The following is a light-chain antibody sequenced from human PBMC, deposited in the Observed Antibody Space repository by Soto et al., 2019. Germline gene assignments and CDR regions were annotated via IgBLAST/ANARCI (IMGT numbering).Light chain of an antibody. Sequence: DIQMTQSPSSLSASVGDRVTITCRASQGISSWLAWYQQKPEKAPKSLIYAASSLQSGVPLRLSGSGSWTDFTLTSSSRQSEDFATYYCQQDNSYASIGGGNTVEIK. J-gene: IGKJ4*01. CDR2: AAS. CDR3: QQDNSYAS. V-gene: IGKV1D-16*01. CDR1: QGISSW.